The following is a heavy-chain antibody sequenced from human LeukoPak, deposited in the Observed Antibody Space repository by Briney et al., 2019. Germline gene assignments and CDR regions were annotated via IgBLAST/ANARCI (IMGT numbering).Heavy chain of an antibody. V-gene: IGHV4-4*07. Sequence: SETLSLTCTVSGGSISSYYWSWIRQPAGKGLEWIGRIYTSGSTNYNPSLKSRVTMSVGTSKNQFSLKLSSVTAADTAVYYCARDPGRWMAGYGSSWYNWFDPWGQGTLVTVSS. CDR2: IYTSGST. CDR3: ARDPGRWMAGYGSSWYNWFDP. D-gene: IGHD6-13*01. CDR1: GGSISSYY. J-gene: IGHJ5*02.